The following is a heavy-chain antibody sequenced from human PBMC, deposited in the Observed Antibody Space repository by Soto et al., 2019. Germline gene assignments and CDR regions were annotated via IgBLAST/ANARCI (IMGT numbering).Heavy chain of an antibody. Sequence: PSETLSLTCTVSGGSISSGDYYRSWIRQPPGKGLEWIGYIYYSGSTYYNPSLKSRVTISVDTSKNQFSLKLSSVTAADTAVYYGARESPGTETTLNYWGQGTLVTVSS. CDR1: GGSISSGDYY. V-gene: IGHV4-30-4*01. D-gene: IGHD1-1*01. CDR3: ARESPGTETTLNY. J-gene: IGHJ4*02. CDR2: IYYSGST.